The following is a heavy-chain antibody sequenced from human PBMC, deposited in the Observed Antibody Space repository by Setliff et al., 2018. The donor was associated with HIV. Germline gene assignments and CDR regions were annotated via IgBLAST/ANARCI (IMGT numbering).Heavy chain of an antibody. CDR2: LHLSGGT. D-gene: IGHD3-10*01. J-gene: IGHJ6*01. CDR1: GDSINSGTYY. Sequence: PSETLSLTCTVSGDSINSGTYYWSWIRQPAGKGLEWIGRLHLSGGTNYNPSLKSRVTMSIDTSKNQFSLKLSSVTAADTAVYYCARDNSYYYGSGSHYWYGMDVWGQGTTVTVSS. V-gene: IGHV4-61*02. CDR3: ARDNSYYYGSGSHYWYGMDV.